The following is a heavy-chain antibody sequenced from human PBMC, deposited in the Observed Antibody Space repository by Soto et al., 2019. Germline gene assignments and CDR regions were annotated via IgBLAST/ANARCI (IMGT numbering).Heavy chain of an antibody. CDR2: ISGSGDST. CDR1: GFIFRSYA. V-gene: IGHV3-23*01. CDR3: VKAGVGGFRGWETFNWFDS. D-gene: IGHD3-10*01. Sequence: EVQLLESGGGLVQPGGSLRLSCAASGFIFRSYAMNWVRQAPGKGLERVSGISGSGDSTYYADAVKGRFTISRDNSKNTLFLQMNSLRDDDGAVYYGVKAGVGGFRGWETFNWFDSWGQGILVTVSS. J-gene: IGHJ5*01.